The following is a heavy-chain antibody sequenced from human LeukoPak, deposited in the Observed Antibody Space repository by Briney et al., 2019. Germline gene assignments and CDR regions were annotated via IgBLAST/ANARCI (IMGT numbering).Heavy chain of an antibody. CDR1: GFTFSNAW. CDR3: ATDFYDST. Sequence: KAGGSLRLSGATSGFTFSNAWMNWVRQAPGKGLEWVGRIRSNSDGGTIDYAAPVKGRFTLSRDDSKTTLYLQMNSLQTEDTAVYYCATDFYDSTWGQGTLVTVSS. D-gene: IGHD3-22*01. CDR2: IRSNSDGGTI. V-gene: IGHV3-15*07. J-gene: IGHJ5*02.